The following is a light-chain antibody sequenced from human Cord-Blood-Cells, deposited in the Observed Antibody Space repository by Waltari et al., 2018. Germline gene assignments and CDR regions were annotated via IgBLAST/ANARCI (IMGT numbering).Light chain of an antibody. V-gene: IGKV1-39*01. Sequence: DIQMTQSPSSLSASVGDRVTITCRASQSISSYLNWYQQKPGKAPKLLIYAASSLQSGVPSRFSGRGSVTDFTLTISSLQPEDFATYYCQQSYSTPPFTFGPGTKVDIK. CDR2: AAS. CDR3: QQSYSTPPFT. CDR1: QSISSY. J-gene: IGKJ3*01.